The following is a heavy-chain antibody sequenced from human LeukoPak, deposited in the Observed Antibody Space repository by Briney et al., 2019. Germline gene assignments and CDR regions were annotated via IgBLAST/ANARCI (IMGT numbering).Heavy chain of an antibody. Sequence: PGRSLRLSCTASGFTFGDFNMTWLRQGPGKGLEWVGFIRSKAYGGTAEYAASVKDRFSISRDDSKSIAYLQMTSLKTEDTGVYYCVRGGYSYGFWGQGTMVTVSS. D-gene: IGHD5-18*01. CDR2: IRSKAYGGTA. CDR1: GFTFGDFN. V-gene: IGHV3-49*03. CDR3: VRGGYSYGF. J-gene: IGHJ3*01.